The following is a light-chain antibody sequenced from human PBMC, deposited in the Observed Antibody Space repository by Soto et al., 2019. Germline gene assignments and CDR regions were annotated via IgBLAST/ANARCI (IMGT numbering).Light chain of an antibody. J-gene: IGKJ3*01. Sequence: EIVLTQSPGTLSLSPGERATLSCRASQSVYRNFLAWYQQKPGQAPRLLIYGASSRATGIPDRFSGSGSGTDFSLIISRLEPEDFAVYYCQQYGSSPSTFGPGTNVHIK. CDR1: QSVYRNF. V-gene: IGKV3-20*01. CDR3: QQYGSSPST. CDR2: GAS.